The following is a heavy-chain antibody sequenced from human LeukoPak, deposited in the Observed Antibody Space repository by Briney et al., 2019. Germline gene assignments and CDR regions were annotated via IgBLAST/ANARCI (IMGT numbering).Heavy chain of an antibody. V-gene: IGHV3-23*01. CDR1: GFTFSSYA. D-gene: IGHD2-21*02. CDR3: AKDPYCGGDCYLERDY. Sequence: GGSLRLSCAASGFTFSSYAMSWVRQAPGKGLEWVSAISGSGGSTYYADSVKGRFTISRDNSKNTLYLQMNSLRAEDTAVYYYAKDPYCGGDCYLERDYWGQGTLVTVSS. J-gene: IGHJ4*02. CDR2: ISGSGGST.